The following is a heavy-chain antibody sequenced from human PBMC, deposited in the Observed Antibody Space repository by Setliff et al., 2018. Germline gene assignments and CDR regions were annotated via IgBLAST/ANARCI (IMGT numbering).Heavy chain of an antibody. J-gene: IGHJ3*02. CDR1: GYTFTGYY. Sequence: ASVKVSCKASGYTFTGYYMYWVRQAPGQGLEWMGRINPSSGATSYEQKFQGRVTMTSDKSIITAYMELGRLRSDDTAVYFCARDGGGDSDAFDIWGQGTMVTVSS. V-gene: IGHV1-2*06. CDR2: INPSSGAT. D-gene: IGHD3-16*01. CDR3: ARDGGGDSDAFDI.